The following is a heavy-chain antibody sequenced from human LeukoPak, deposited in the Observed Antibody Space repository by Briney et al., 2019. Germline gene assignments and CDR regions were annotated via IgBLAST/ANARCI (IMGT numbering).Heavy chain of an antibody. V-gene: IGHV4-34*01. CDR3: ARDWDAFDI. J-gene: IGHJ3*02. CDR1: GGSFSGYY. Sequence: SETLSLTCAVYGGSFSGYYWTWIRQPPGKGLEWIGEINHSGSTNYNPSLKSRVTISVDTSKNQFSLKLSSVTAADTAVYYCARDWDAFDIWGQGTMVTVSS. CDR2: INHSGST.